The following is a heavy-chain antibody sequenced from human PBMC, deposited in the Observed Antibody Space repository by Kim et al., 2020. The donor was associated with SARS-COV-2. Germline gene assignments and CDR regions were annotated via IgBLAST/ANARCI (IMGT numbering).Heavy chain of an antibody. CDR2: ITEDGGET. V-gene: IGHV3-7*03. J-gene: IGHJ4*02. CDR1: GFTFSDYW. CDR3: ARVRLRSGGLYNDLDY. D-gene: IGHD3-10*01. Sequence: GGSLRLSCAASGFTFSDYWMTWVRQAPGKGLEWVANITEDGGETHYVDFVKGRFTISRDNARDSMYLQMNSLRAEDTAIYYCARVRLRSGGLYNDLDYWGQGTL.